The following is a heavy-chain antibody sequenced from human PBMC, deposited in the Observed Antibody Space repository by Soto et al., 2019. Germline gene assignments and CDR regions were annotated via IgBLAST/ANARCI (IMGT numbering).Heavy chain of an antibody. CDR2: ISSSSSYI. CDR1: GFTFSSYS. Sequence: PGGSLRLSCAASGFTFSSYSMNWVRQAPGKGLEWVSSISSSSSYIYYADSVKGRFTISRDNAKNSLYLQMNSLRAEDTAVYYCARDSHSGEGDFDIWGQGTMVTVSS. V-gene: IGHV3-21*01. J-gene: IGHJ3*02. CDR3: ARDSHSGEGDFDI. D-gene: IGHD4-17*01.